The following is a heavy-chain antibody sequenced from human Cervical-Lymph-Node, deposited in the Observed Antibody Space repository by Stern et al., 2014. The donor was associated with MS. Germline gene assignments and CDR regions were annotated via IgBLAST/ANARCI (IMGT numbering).Heavy chain of an antibody. CDR1: GGTFSSYA. CDR3: AGSYTAWDTPMNFYGMNV. D-gene: IGHD1-26*01. V-gene: IGHV1-69*09. Sequence: VQLVQSGAEVKKPGASVKVSCKASGGTFSSYAFTWVRQAPGQGLEWMGRINPMAGNRNHAQKFEGRVNLTEDQSTSTDYMELSSLRSESVTVYYCAGSYTAWDTPMNFYGMNVWGQGTPVTVSS. J-gene: IGHJ6*02. CDR2: INPMAGNR.